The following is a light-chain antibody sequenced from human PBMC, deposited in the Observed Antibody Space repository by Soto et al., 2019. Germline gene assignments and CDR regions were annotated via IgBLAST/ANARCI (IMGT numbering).Light chain of an antibody. CDR1: QSVSSSY. V-gene: IGKV3-20*01. CDR2: GAS. CDR3: QQYGSSPLST. Sequence: IVLTQSPGTLSLSPGERATLSCRASQSVSSSYLAWYQQKPGQAPRLLIFGASGRATGIPDRFSGSGSGTDFTLTISRLEPEDFAVYSCQQYGSSPLSTFGQGTKLEIK. J-gene: IGKJ2*01.